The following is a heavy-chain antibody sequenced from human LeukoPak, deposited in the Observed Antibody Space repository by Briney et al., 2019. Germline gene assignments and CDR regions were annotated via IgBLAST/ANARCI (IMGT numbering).Heavy chain of an antibody. CDR3: ARGVGVRGVIPQTLQY. D-gene: IGHD3-10*01. CDR1: GFNVSSNY. J-gene: IGHJ4*02. V-gene: IGHV3-53*01. Sequence: GGSLRLSCAASGFNVSSNYMTWVRQAPGKGLEWVSVMFAGGATYFADSVKGRFTLSRDNSKNTLVLEMKYVRAEDTAVYYCARGVGVRGVIPQTLQYWGQGTLVSVSS. CDR2: MFAGGAT.